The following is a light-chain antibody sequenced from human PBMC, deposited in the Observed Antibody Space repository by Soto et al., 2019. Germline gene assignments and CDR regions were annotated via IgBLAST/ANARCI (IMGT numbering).Light chain of an antibody. CDR1: SSDGGGYNF. V-gene: IGLV2-14*01. CDR2: EVT. J-gene: IGLJ1*01. Sequence: QSVLSQPASVSGSPGHSIPISCTGTSSDGGGYNFVSWYQQHPGQAPKFMIYEVTNRPSGVSNRFSGSKSGNTASLTISGLQAEEEADYYCLSFTSSHTHVFGTGTKVTVL. CDR3: LSFTSSHTHV.